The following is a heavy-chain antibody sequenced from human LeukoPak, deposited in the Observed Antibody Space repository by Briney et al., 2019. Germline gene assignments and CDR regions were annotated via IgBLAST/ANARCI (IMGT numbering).Heavy chain of an antibody. CDR3: ARDRSYYYDSSGYLPFDY. CDR2: IYHSGST. J-gene: IGHJ4*02. CDR1: GGSISSGGYY. D-gene: IGHD3-22*01. V-gene: IGHV4-30-2*01. Sequence: SQTLSLTCTVSGGSISSGGYYWSWIRQPPGKGLEWIGYIYHSGSTYYNPSLKSRVTISVDRSKNQFSLKLSSVTAADTAVYYCARDRSYYYDSSGYLPFDYWGQGTLVTVSS.